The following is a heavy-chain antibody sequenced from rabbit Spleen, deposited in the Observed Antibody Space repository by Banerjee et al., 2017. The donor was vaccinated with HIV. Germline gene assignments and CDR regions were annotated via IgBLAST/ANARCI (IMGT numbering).Heavy chain of an antibody. CDR3: ARDLDSRNGWGQFNL. J-gene: IGHJ4*01. CDR2: INTNNGNS. D-gene: IGHD4-1*01. CDR1: GFSFISNGV. V-gene: IGHV1S45*01. Sequence: QEQLVESGGGLVTLGGSLTLTCRASGFSFISNGVMCWVRQAPGKGLEYIACINTNNGNSVYANWAKGRFTISKISSTTVTLQMTSLTAADTATYFCARDLDSRNGWGQFNLWGPGTLVTVS.